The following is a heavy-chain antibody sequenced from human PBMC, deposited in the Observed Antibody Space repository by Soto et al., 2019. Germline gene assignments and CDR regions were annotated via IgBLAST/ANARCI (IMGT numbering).Heavy chain of an antibody. V-gene: IGHV1-46*01. D-gene: IGHD2-2*01. CDR2: INPGSGST. CDR1: GYTFTSFQ. CDR3: ANCRLPANPAAADY. Sequence: QVQLVQSGAEVKKPGASVKVSCKTSGYTFTSFQMHWVRQAPGQGLEWMGIINPGSGSTNYAQKFQGRVTMTSDTSTRTIYMELSSLRSEDTAVYYCANCRLPANPAAADYWGQVTLVTVSS. J-gene: IGHJ4*02.